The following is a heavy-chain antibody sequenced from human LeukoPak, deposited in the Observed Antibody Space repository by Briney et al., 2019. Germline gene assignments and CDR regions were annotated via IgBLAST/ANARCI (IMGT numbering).Heavy chain of an antibody. J-gene: IGHJ5*02. D-gene: IGHD3-3*01. CDR1: GFTFSSYS. V-gene: IGHV3-21*01. Sequence: GGSLRLSCAASGFTFSSYSMNWVRRAPGKGLEWVSSISSSSSYIYYADSVKGRFTISRDNAKNSLYLQMNSLRAEDTAVYYCAREGVDRGTYYDFWSGYSQINWFDPWGQGTLVTVSP. CDR2: ISSSSSYI. CDR3: AREGVDRGTYYDFWSGYSQINWFDP.